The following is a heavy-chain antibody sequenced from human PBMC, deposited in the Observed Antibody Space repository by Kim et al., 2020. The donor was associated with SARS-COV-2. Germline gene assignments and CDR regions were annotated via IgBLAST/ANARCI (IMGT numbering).Heavy chain of an antibody. CDR2: TYYRSKWNN. J-gene: IGHJ4*02. D-gene: IGHD6-13*01. CDR3: VRDQKAGDAYLMDY. V-gene: IGHV6-1*01. CDR1: GDSVSSKSAA. Sequence: SQTLSLTCAISGDSVSSKSAAWNWIRQSPSRGLEWLGRTYYRSKWNNDYALSLRSRITINVDTSKNQFSLQLNSVTPEDTAVYYCVRDQKAGDAYLMDYWGQGPLVIVSS.